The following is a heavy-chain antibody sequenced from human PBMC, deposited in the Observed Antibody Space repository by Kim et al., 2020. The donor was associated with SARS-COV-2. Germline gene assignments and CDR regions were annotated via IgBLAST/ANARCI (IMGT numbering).Heavy chain of an antibody. CDR2: GST. D-gene: IGHD1-26*01. V-gene: IGHV4-39*01. J-gene: IGHJ4*02. CDR3: ARWEENFDY. Sequence: GSTYYNPSLKSRVTISVDTSKNQFSLKLSSVTAADTAVYYCARWEENFDYWGQGTLVTVSS.